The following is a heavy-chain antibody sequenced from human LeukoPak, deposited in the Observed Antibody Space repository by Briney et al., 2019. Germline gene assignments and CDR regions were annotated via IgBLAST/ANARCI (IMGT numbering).Heavy chain of an antibody. CDR1: GFTFSSYA. Sequence: GGSLRLSCAASGFTFSSYAMSWVRQAPGKGLEWVSAISGSGGSTYYADSVKGRFTISRDNSKNTLYLQMNSLRAEDTAVYYCAKAGRPYYDFWSGYSPYWGQGTLVAVSS. CDR3: AKAGRPYYDFWSGYSPY. CDR2: ISGSGGST. D-gene: IGHD3-3*01. V-gene: IGHV3-23*01. J-gene: IGHJ4*02.